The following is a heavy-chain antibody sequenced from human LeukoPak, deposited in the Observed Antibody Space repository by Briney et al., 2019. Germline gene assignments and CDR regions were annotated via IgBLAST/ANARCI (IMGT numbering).Heavy chain of an antibody. CDR3: ARVFHWNSRAGSSYYFDY. CDR2: IHTSGSS. J-gene: IGHJ4*02. V-gene: IGHV4-4*09. CDR1: GASISGYY. Sequence: PSETLSLTCTVFGASISGYYWSWIRQPPGKGLEWIGFIHTSGSSNDNPSLRSRLSISVNTSKNQFSLRLSSVTAADTAIYYCARVFHWNSRAGSSYYFDYWGQGTLVTASS. D-gene: IGHD1-7*01.